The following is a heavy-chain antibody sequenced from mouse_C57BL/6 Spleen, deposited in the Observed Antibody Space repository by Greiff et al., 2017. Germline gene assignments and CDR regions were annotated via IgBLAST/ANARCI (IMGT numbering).Heavy chain of an antibody. V-gene: IGHV1-80*01. CDR2: IYPGDGDT. J-gene: IGHJ4*01. Sequence: QVQLQQSGAELVKPGASVQISCKASGYAFSSYWMNWVKQRPGKGLEWIGQIYPGDGDTNYNGKFKGKATLTADKSSSTAYMQLSSLTSEDSAVYFCARTGTRGGAMDYWGQGTSVTVSS. CDR3: ARTGTRGGAMDY. CDR1: GYAFSSYW. D-gene: IGHD4-1*01.